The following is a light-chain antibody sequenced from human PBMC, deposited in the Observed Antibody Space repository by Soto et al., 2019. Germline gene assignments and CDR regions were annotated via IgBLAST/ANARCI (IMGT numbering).Light chain of an antibody. CDR3: GTWDTSLTAGV. J-gene: IGLJ3*02. CDR1: SSNIGNNY. CDR2: ENH. Sequence: QSVLTQPPSVSAAPGQKVTISCSGSSSNIGNNYVSWYQQLPGTAPKLLIYENHKRPSGIPDRFSGSKSGTSAALGITGLQTGDEADYYCGTWDTSLTAGVFGGGTQLTV. V-gene: IGLV1-51*02.